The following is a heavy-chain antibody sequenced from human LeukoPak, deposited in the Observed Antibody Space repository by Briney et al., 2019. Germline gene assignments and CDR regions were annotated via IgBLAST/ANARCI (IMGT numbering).Heavy chain of an antibody. CDR2: IRHDGSIK. Sequence: GRSLRLSCAASGFTFSGHVMHWIRQAPGKGLEWVAFIRHDGSIKNYADSVKGRSTISRDNSKNTLYLQMNSLRAEDTAVYYCAKDSLADIDYWGQGTLVTVSS. D-gene: IGHD3-16*01. J-gene: IGHJ4*02. V-gene: IGHV3-30*02. CDR1: GFTFSGHV. CDR3: AKDSLADIDY.